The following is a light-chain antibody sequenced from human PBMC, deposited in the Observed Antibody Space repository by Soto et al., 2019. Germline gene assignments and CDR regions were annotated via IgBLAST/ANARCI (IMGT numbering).Light chain of an antibody. Sequence: QSVLTQPASVSGSPGQSITISCTGTSSDIGHYYYVSWYQQHPGKAPKLIIYHVTYRPSGVSNRYSGSKSGNSASLTMSGLQADDEADYYCCSLTTSHTYVFGSGTKVTV. CDR3: CSLTTSHTYV. CDR2: HVT. V-gene: IGLV2-14*03. CDR1: SSDIGHYYY. J-gene: IGLJ1*01.